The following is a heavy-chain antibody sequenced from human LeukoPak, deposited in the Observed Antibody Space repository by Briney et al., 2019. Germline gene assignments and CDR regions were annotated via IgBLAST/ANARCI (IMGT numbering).Heavy chain of an antibody. D-gene: IGHD6-13*01. CDR3: ARDEVAAAGTNWFDP. V-gene: IGHV4-4*07. CDR1: GGSISSYY. CDR2: IYTSGST. Sequence: KPSETLSLTCTVSGGSISSYYWSWIRQPAGKGLEWIGRIYTSGSTNYNPSLKSRVTMSVDTSKNQFSLKLNSVTAADTAVYYCARDEVAAAGTNWFDPWGQGTLVTVSS. J-gene: IGHJ5*02.